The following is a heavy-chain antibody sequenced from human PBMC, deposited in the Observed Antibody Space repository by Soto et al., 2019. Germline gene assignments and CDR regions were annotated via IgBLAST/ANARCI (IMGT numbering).Heavy chain of an antibody. Sequence: GGSLRLSCAASGFTFSSYSMNWVRQAPGKGLEWVSYISSSSSTIYYADSVKGRFTISRDNAKNSLYLQMNSLRAEDTDVYYCARGSIGGTTVTTYYYYGMDVWGQGTTVTVSS. CDR3: ARGSIGGTTVTTYYYYGMDV. CDR1: GFTFSSYS. J-gene: IGHJ6*02. V-gene: IGHV3-48*04. D-gene: IGHD4-17*01. CDR2: ISSSSSTI.